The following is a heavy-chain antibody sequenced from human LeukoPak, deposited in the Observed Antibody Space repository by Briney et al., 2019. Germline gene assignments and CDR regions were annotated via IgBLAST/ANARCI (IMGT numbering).Heavy chain of an antibody. D-gene: IGHD1-14*01. CDR3: ARDLYPTGY. J-gene: IGHJ4*02. V-gene: IGHV1-69*01. CDR1: GGTFTIYA. CDR2: IIPIFGTA. Sequence: GSSVKVSCTASGGTFTIYAISWVRQGPGQGLEWMGGIIPIFGTANYAQKFQGRVTITADESTSTAYMELSSLRSEDTAVYYCARDLYPTGYWGQGTLVTVS.